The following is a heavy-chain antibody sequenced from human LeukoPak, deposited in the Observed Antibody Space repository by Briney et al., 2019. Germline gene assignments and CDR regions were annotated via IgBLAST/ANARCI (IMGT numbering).Heavy chain of an antibody. Sequence: ASVKVSCKASGGTFSSYAISWVRQAPGQGLEWMGWINSNSADTNYAQNFQGRVTMTRDTSISTAYMELSSLRSEDTAVYYCAFVESSTSCWGQGTLVTVSS. CDR2: INSNSADT. CDR1: GGTFSSYA. D-gene: IGHD2-2*01. CDR3: AFVESSTSC. V-gene: IGHV1-2*02. J-gene: IGHJ4*02.